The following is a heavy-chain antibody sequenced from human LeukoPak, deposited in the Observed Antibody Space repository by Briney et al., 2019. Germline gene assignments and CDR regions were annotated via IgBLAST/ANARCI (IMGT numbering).Heavy chain of an antibody. CDR1: GFTFNNYA. D-gene: IGHD3-3*01. J-gene: IGHJ4*02. Sequence: TGGSLRLSCAASGFTFNNYAMSWVRQAPGKVLEWVSAITGSGGDTYHADSVKGRFTISRDNSENTLYLQMNSLRAEDTAVYYCAKGSRDSRPYYFDFWGQGTLDTVSS. CDR3: AKGSRDSRPYYFDF. CDR2: ITGSGGDT. V-gene: IGHV3-23*01.